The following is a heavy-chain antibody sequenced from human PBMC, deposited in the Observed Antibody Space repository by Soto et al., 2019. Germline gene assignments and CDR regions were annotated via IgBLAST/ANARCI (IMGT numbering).Heavy chain of an antibody. J-gene: IGHJ6*02. D-gene: IGHD3-3*02. CDR3: VKDEGIEAMDV. V-gene: IGHV3-74*01. CDR1: GFTFSSYW. Sequence: PGGSLRLSCAASGFTFSSYWMHWVRRPPGKGLAWVSRINTDGSSTRYADSVKGRFSASRDNAKNSLSLQMDSLRPDDTAIYFCVKDEGIEAMDVWGQGTTVTVSS. CDR2: INTDGSST.